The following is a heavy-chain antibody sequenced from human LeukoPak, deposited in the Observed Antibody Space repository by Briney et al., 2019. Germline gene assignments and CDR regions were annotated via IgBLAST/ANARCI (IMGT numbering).Heavy chain of an antibody. V-gene: IGHV4-59*01. Sequence: SETLSLTCTVFGGSISSDYWSWIWQPPGKGLEWIGYISYSGSTNYNPSLESRLTISVDTSKNQFSLKLGSVTAADTAMYYCASLSHYSDSFNFDLWGQGTLVTVSS. D-gene: IGHD4-11*01. CDR1: GGSISSDY. J-gene: IGHJ4*02. CDR3: ASLSHYSDSFNFDL. CDR2: ISYSGST.